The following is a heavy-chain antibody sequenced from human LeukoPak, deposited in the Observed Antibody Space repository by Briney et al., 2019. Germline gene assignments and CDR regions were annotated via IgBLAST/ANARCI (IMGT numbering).Heavy chain of an antibody. CDR2: IYYSGST. CDR3: ARVGYYDSSGIDY. V-gene: IGHV4-39*07. CDR1: GGSTSSSRYY. Sequence: SETLSLTCAVSGGSTSSSRYYWGWIRQPPGKGLEWIGSIYYSGSTYYNPSLKSRVTISVDTSKNQFSLKLSSVTATDTAVYYCARVGYYDSSGIDYWGQGTLVTVSS. D-gene: IGHD3-22*01. J-gene: IGHJ4*02.